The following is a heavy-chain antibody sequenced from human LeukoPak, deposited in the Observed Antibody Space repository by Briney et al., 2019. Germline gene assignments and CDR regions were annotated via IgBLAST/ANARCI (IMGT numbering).Heavy chain of an antibody. V-gene: IGHV4-59*01. CDR2: IYYSGST. CDR1: GGSISSYY. D-gene: IGHD2-2*03. J-gene: IGHJ6*02. CDR3: ARVESPGYCSSTSCYEDYYYGMDV. Sequence: PSETLSLTCTVSGGSISSYYWSWIRQPPGKGLEWIGYIYYSGSTNYNPSLKGRVTISVDTSKNQFSLKLSSVTAADTAVYYCARVESPGYCSSTSCYEDYYYGMDVWGQGTTVTVSS.